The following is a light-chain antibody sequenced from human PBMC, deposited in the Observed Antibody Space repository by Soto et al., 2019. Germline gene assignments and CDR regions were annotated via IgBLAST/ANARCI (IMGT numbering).Light chain of an antibody. Sequence: QSVLTQPPSASWTPGQRVTISCSGSSSNLGSNTVNWYQQLPGTAPKLLIYSNNQRPSGVPDRFSGSKSGTAASLAISGLQAEDEADYYCAAWDDSLNGHVFGGGTKVTVL. J-gene: IGLJ2*01. V-gene: IGLV1-44*01. CDR3: AAWDDSLNGHV. CDR2: SNN. CDR1: SSNLGSNT.